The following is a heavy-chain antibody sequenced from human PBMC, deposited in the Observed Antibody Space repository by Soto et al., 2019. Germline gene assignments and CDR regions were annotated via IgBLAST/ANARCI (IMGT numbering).Heavy chain of an antibody. D-gene: IGHD6-13*01. CDR2: ISAYNGNT. CDR3: ARRPVREQLVRGWFDP. V-gene: IGHV1-18*01. CDR1: GYTFTSYG. J-gene: IGHJ5*02. Sequence: QVQLVQSGAEVKKPGASVKVSCKASGYTFTSYGISWVRQAPGQGREWMGWISAYNGNTNYAQKLQGRVTMTTDTSTSTAYMELRSLRPDDTAVYYCARRPVREQLVRGWFDPWGQGTLVTVSS.